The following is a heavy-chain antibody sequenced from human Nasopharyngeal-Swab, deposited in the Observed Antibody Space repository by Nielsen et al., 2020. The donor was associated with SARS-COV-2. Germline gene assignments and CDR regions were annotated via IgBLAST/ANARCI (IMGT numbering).Heavy chain of an antibody. V-gene: IGHV3-48*01. CDR2: ISSSSSTI. Sequence: WIRQPPGQGLEWVSYISSSSSTIYYADSVKGRFTISRDNSKNTLYLQMNSLRAEDTAVYYCAKANQNNDYWGQGTLVTVSS. D-gene: IGHD1-14*01. CDR3: AKANQNNDY. J-gene: IGHJ4*02.